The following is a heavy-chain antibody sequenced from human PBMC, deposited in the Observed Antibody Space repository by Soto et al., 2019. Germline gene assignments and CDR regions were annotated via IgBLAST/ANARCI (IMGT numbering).Heavy chain of an antibody. Sequence: SETLSLTCTVSGVSISSYYWSWSRQPPGKGLEWIGYIYYSGSTNYNPSLKSRVTISVDTSKNQFSLKLSSVTAADTAMYYCARQGQQLLRVGWFAPWAQGTLVTVS. D-gene: IGHD6-13*01. CDR3: ARQGQQLLRVGWFAP. CDR1: GVSISSYY. J-gene: IGHJ5*02. V-gene: IGHV4-59*08. CDR2: IYYSGST.